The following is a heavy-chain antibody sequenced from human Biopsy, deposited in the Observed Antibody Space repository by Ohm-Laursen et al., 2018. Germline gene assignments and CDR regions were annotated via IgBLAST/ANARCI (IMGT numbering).Heavy chain of an antibody. CDR2: IKSKSDGEAT. CDR3: TVDLGRGFH. CDR1: GFTFTNAW. J-gene: IGHJ4*02. D-gene: IGHD5-12*01. V-gene: IGHV3-15*01. Sequence: SLRLSCAASGFTFTNAWMSWVRQGPGKGLEWLGRIKSKSDGEATDYAAAVQGRFAISRDDSKNTFYLQMNSLKSEDTGVFYCTVDLGRGFHWGQGTLVTVSS.